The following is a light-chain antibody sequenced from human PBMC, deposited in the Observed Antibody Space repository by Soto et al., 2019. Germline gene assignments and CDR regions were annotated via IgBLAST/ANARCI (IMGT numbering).Light chain of an antibody. J-gene: IGKJ4*01. CDR3: QQRSNWPPVT. Sequence: EIVLTQSPATLSLSPGERATLSCRASQSVSNYLAWYQQTPGQAPRLLIYDASNRASGIPARFSGSGSGTDFTLTISSLDPEDFAVYYWQQRSNWPPVTFGGGTKVDIK. CDR2: DAS. CDR1: QSVSNY. V-gene: IGKV3-11*01.